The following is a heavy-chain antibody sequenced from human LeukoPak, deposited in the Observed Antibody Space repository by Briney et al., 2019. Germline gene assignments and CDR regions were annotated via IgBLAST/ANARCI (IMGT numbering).Heavy chain of an antibody. CDR2: ISYDGSNK. CDR1: GFTFSSYW. CDR3: ATPMVRGVIINPAGY. J-gene: IGHJ4*02. V-gene: IGHV3-30*03. Sequence: GGSLRLSCAASGFTFSSYWMHWVRQAPGKGLVWVAVISYDGSNKYYADSVKGRFTISRDNSKNTLYLQMNSLRAEDTAVYYCATPMVRGVIINPAGYWGQGTLVTVSS. D-gene: IGHD3-10*01.